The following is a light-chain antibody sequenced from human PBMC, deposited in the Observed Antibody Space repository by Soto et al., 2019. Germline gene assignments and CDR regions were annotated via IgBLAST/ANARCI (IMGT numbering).Light chain of an antibody. V-gene: IGKV3-11*01. CDR1: QSVSSY. J-gene: IGKJ4*01. CDR2: GAS. CDR3: QQRSNWPLT. Sequence: EIVLTQSPATLALSPGERVTLSCRASQSVSSYLAWFQQKPGQAPRLLIYGASNRATGIPARFSGSGSGTDFTLTISSLEPEDFALYYCQQRSNWPLTFGGGTKVEIK.